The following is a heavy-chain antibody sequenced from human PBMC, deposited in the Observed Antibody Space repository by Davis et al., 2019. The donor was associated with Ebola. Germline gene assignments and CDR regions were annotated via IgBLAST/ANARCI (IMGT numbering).Heavy chain of an antibody. V-gene: IGHV1-18*04. CDR3: ARGGGSYSADY. Sequence: ASVTVSCKASGYTFTGYYMHWVRQAPGQGLEWLGWISAYLGNTNYAQKLQGRVTMTTDTSTSTAYMELRSLRSDDTAVYYCARGGGSYSADYWGQGTLVTVSS. J-gene: IGHJ4*02. D-gene: IGHD1-26*01. CDR1: GYTFTGYY. CDR2: ISAYLGNT.